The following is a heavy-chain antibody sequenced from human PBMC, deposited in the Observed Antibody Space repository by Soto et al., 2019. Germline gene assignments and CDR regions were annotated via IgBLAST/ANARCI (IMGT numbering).Heavy chain of an antibody. CDR2: IKPAGSEQ. J-gene: IGHJ4*02. V-gene: IGHV3-7*01. CDR1: GFTFSTYW. Sequence: EVQLVESGGGLVQPGGSLRLSCAASGFTFSTYWLSWVRQAPGKGPAWVANIKPAGSEQNYADSVKGRFTISRDNAKNSLYLQMKSLRAGDAATYYCARAFLWGQGTLVAVSS. CDR3: ARAFL.